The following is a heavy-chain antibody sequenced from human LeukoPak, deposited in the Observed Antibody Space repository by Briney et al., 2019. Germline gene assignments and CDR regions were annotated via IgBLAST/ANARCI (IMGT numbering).Heavy chain of an antibody. D-gene: IGHD6-19*01. Sequence: ASVKVSCKASGYTFTSYYMHWVRQAPGQGLEWMGIINPSGGSTSYAQKFQGRVTMTRDMSTSTVYMELSSLRSEDTAVYYCAGVDGGAGYSSGWYPFDYWGQGTLVTVSS. J-gene: IGHJ4*02. V-gene: IGHV1-46*01. CDR3: AGVDGGAGYSSGWYPFDY. CDR1: GYTFTSYY. CDR2: INPSGGST.